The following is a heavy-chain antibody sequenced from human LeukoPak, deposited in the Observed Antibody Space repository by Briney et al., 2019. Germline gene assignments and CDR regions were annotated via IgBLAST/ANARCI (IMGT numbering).Heavy chain of an antibody. V-gene: IGHV3-23*01. J-gene: IGHJ4*02. Sequence: GGSLRLSCAASGFXFTSYGINWVRQAPGKGLEWVSTITGSGGYTYYADSVKGRFTISRDNSKNTLFLRMNSLRAEDTAVYFCAKQSLYDSSGHFHYWGQGTLVTVSS. CDR2: ITGSGGYT. D-gene: IGHD3-22*01. CDR3: AKQSLYDSSGHFHY. CDR1: GFXFTSYG.